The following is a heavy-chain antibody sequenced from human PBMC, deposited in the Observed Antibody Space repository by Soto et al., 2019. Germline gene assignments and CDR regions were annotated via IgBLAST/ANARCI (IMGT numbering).Heavy chain of an antibody. CDR3: ARDMSAVADNWFDP. CDR2: INAGNGNT. Sequence: ASVKVSCKASGYTLTSYAMHWVRQAPGQRLEWMGWINAGNGNTKYSQKFQGRVTITRDTSASTAYMELSSLRSEDTAVYYCARDMSAVADNWFDPWGQGTLVTVSS. V-gene: IGHV1-3*01. CDR1: GYTLTSYA. J-gene: IGHJ5*02. D-gene: IGHD6-19*01.